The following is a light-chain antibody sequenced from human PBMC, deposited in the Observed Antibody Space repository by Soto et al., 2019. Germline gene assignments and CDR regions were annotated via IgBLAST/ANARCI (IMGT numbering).Light chain of an antibody. CDR3: QQYGSSQNT. CDR2: GAS. CDR1: QSVSSSY. J-gene: IGKJ5*01. V-gene: IGKV3-20*01. Sequence: EIVLTQSPGTLSLSPGERATLSCRASQSVSSSYLAWYQQKPGQAPRLLIYGASSRATGIPDSFSGSGSGTDFTLTISRLEPEDFALYYCQQYGSSQNTFGQGTRLEI.